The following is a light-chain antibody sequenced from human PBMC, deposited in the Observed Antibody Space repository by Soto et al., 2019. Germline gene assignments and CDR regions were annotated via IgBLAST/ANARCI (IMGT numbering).Light chain of an antibody. CDR3: SSYTGNSTWV. J-gene: IGLJ3*02. V-gene: IGLV2-14*01. CDR2: EVS. Sequence: QSVLTQPASVSGSPGQSITVSCTGTSSDVGGYNSVSWYQQHPGKAPKLIIYEVSNRPSGVSNRFSGSKSGNTASLTISGLQAEDEADYYCSSYTGNSTWVFGGGTKLTVL. CDR1: SSDVGGYNS.